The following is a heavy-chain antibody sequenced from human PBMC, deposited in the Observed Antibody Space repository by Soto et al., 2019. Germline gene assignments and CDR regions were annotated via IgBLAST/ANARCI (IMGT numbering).Heavy chain of an antibody. Sequence: GGSLRLSCAASGFTFSSYWMHWVRQAPGKGLLWVSRFNSDGSSTTYADSVKGRFTISRDNAKNTLYLQMNSLRAEDTAVYYCAREYSSSRYFDYWGQGTLVTVSS. CDR3: AREYSSSRYFDY. J-gene: IGHJ4*02. V-gene: IGHV3-74*01. CDR1: GFTFSSYW. D-gene: IGHD6-13*01. CDR2: FNSDGSST.